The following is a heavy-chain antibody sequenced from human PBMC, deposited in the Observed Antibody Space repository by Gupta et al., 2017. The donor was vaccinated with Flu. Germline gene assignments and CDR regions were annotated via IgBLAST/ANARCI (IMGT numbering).Heavy chain of an antibody. CDR1: GGSFSGYY. CDR3: ARDRPMVRGVNAKYFQH. CDR2: INHSGST. V-gene: IGHV4-34*01. Sequence: QVQLQQWGAGLLKPSETLSLTCAVYGGSFSGYYWSWIRQPPGKGLEWIGEINHSGSTNYNPSLKSRVTISVDTSKKQFSLKLSSVTAADTAVYSCARDRPMVRGVNAKYFQHWGQGTLVTVSS. D-gene: IGHD3-10*01. J-gene: IGHJ1*01.